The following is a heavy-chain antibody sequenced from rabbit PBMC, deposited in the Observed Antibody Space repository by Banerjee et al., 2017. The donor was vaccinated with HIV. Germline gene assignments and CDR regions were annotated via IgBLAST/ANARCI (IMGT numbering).Heavy chain of an antibody. Sequence: QEQLEESGGDLVKPEGSLTLTCTASGFSFSSSYYMCWVRQAPGKGLEWIACIDAGSGGGTVYASWAKGRFTISKTSSTTVTLQMTRLTAADTATYFCGRYVNGGYAGFASNLWGQGTLVTVS. J-gene: IGHJ3*01. V-gene: IGHV1S45*01. CDR1: GFSFSSSYY. D-gene: IGHD4-2*01. CDR2: IDAGSGGGT. CDR3: GRYVNGGYAGFASNL.